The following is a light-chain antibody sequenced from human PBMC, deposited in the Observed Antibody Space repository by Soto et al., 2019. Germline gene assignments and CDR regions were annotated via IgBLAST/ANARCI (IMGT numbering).Light chain of an antibody. V-gene: IGKV3-15*01. CDR3: QQYGNWPPLT. J-gene: IGKJ4*01. Sequence: EIVLTQSPATLSVSPGERATLSCRASQSVRSNLAWYQQKPGQAPRLLIFDASTSATNIPARFSGSGSGTEFTLTISSLQSEDFAVYYCQQYGNWPPLTFGGGTKVEIK. CDR1: QSVRSN. CDR2: DAS.